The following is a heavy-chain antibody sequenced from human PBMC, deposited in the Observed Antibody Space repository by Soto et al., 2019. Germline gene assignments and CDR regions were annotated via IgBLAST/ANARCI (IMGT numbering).Heavy chain of an antibody. D-gene: IGHD3-10*01. CDR3: ARVLYYGSGSYSPYGMDV. V-gene: IGHV1-69*01. CDR1: GVSFNNNG. Sequence: VQLVQAGAEVKKPGSSVKVSCKTSGVSFNNNGIGWVRQAPGHGLEWMGGVSPPFRTSNYARKFQGRIPITADASTGTVSMELSSLTSEVTAQYYCARVLYYGSGSYSPYGMDVWGQGTTVTVSS. CDR2: VSPPFRTS. J-gene: IGHJ6*02.